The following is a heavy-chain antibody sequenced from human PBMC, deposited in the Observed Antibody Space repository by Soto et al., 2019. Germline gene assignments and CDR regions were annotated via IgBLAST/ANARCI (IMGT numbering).Heavy chain of an antibody. D-gene: IGHD5-12*01. V-gene: IGHV1-69*01. J-gene: IGHJ5*01. CDR3: AAGIEVAFDS. Sequence: VQLVQSGAEVKKPGSSVKVSCKASGGTFSDTVISWVRQAPGQGLEWMGGITAIFGTLTPTDAQKFPGSVTINADESARTAFMELSILRSDDMPRYNCAAGIEVAFDSWGPGTLGTVS. CDR2: ITAIFGTLTP. CDR1: GGTFSDTV.